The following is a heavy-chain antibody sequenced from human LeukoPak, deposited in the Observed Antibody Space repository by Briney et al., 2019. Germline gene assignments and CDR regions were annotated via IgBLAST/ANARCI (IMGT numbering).Heavy chain of an antibody. CDR3: AREGQAAGTSFFDY. Sequence: GASVKVSCKASGFTFTSHDYNWVRQAPGQGLEWMGIINPSGGSTSYAQKFQGRVTMTRDTSTSTVYMELSSLRSEDTAVYYCAREGQAAGTSFFDYWGQGTLVTVSS. V-gene: IGHV1-46*01. CDR2: INPSGGST. J-gene: IGHJ4*02. D-gene: IGHD6-13*01. CDR1: GFTFTSHD.